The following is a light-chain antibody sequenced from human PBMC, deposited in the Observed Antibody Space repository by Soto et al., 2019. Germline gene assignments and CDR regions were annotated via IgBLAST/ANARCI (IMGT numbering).Light chain of an antibody. J-gene: IGKJ4*01. CDR3: QQTNTLLPLT. CDR2: AAS. CDR1: QGISNW. V-gene: IGKV1-12*01. Sequence: DIQMTQSPSSVSASVGDRVTITCRASQGISNWLAWYQQQPGKAPKLLIYAASSLQSGVPSRFSGGGSGTHFTLIISSLQAEDFATYYCQQTNTLLPLTFGGGTKVEIK.